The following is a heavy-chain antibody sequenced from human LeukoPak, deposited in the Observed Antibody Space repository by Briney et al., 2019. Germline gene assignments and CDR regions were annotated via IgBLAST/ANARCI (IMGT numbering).Heavy chain of an antibody. D-gene: IGHD6-13*01. CDR2: IKQDGSEK. V-gene: IGHV3-7*01. Sequence: GGSLRLSCAASGFIFSSYWMSWVRQAPGKGLEWVANIKQDGSEKYYVDSVKGRFTISRDNAKNSLYLQMNSLRAEDTAMYYCAGSWYEDYFDYWGQGTLVTVSS. CDR3: AGSWYEDYFDY. CDR1: GFIFSSYW. J-gene: IGHJ4*02.